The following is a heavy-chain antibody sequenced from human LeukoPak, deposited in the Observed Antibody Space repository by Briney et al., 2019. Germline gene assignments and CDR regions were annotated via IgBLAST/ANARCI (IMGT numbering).Heavy chain of an antibody. CDR1: GGSISSRRYY. Sequence: PSETLSLTCTVSGGSISSRRYYWGWLRQPPGTGLEWLGSIYYSEGTYYNPPLKSRVTISIDTSKNQFSLKVNSVTAADTAVYYCVRDRFCSGRSCYGPPDDWGQGARVTVSS. CDR3: VRDRFCSGRSCYGPPDD. J-gene: IGHJ4*02. D-gene: IGHD2-15*01. CDR2: IYYSEGT. V-gene: IGHV4-39*07.